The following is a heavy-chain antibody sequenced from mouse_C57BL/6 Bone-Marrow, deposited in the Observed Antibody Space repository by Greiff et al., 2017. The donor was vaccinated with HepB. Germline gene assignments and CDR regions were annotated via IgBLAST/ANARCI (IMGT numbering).Heavy chain of an antibody. Sequence: EVKLQESGGGLVQPGGSMKLSCVASGFTFSNYWMNWVRQSPEKGLEWVAQIRLKSDNYATHYAESVKGRFTISRDDSKSSVYLQMNNLRAEDTGIYYCTFYDGYPYYYAMDSWGQGTSVTVSS. D-gene: IGHD2-3*01. CDR3: TFYDGYPYYYAMDS. CDR2: IRLKSDNYAT. CDR1: GFTFSNYW. V-gene: IGHV6-3*01. J-gene: IGHJ4*01.